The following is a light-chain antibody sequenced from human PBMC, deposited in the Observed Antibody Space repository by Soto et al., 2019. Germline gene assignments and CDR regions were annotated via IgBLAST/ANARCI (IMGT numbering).Light chain of an antibody. CDR1: SSDVGGYNY. J-gene: IGLJ2*01. CDR2: EVR. Sequence: QSVLTQPASVSGSPGQSITISCTGTSSDVGGYNYVSWYQQHPGKAPKLMIYEVRERPSGVPDRFSGSKSGNTASLTVSGLQAEDEADYYRSSYAGNNNLLFGGGTKLTVL. V-gene: IGLV2-8*01. CDR3: SSYAGNNNLL.